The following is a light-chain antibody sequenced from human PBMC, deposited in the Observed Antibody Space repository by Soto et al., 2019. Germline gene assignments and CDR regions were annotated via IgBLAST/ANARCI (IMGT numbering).Light chain of an antibody. CDR1: SRDVGGNNY. CDR3: LSYAGSTNYV. V-gene: IGLV2-8*01. J-gene: IGLJ1*01. Sequence: QSVLTQPPSASGSPGQSVSISCTGTSRDVGGNNYASWYQQHPGKAPKLMIYEVSKQPSGVPDRFSGSKSGNTASLTVSGLQAEDEADYFCLSYAGSTNYVFGTGTKVTVL. CDR2: EVS.